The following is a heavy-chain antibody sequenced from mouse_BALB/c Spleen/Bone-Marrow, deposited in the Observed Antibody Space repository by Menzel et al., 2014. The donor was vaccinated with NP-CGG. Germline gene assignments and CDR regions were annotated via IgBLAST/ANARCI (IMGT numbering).Heavy chain of an antibody. Sequence: LQQSGSELVRPGASVKLSCKASGYTFTSYWMHWVKQRPGQGLEWIGNFYPGSGSTNYDEKFKSKATLTVDTSPNTAYMQLSSLTSEDSAVYYCTRYRYDADYFDYWGQGTTLTVSS. J-gene: IGHJ2*01. CDR3: TRYRYDADYFDY. D-gene: IGHD2-14*01. CDR1: GYTFTSYW. CDR2: FYPGSGST. V-gene: IGHV1S22*01.